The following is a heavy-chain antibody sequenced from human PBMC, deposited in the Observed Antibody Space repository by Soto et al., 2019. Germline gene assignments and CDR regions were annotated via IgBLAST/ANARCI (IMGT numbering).Heavy chain of an antibody. V-gene: IGHV1-69*12. Sequence: QVQLVQSGAEVKKPGSSVKVSCKASGGTFSSYAISWVRQAPGQALEWMGGIIPIDGTANYAQKFQGRVKMXXGXDXXTSHRERSRLRSEDTAVYYFAGDLSEVVAATVFDYWGQGALVTVS. CDR1: GGTFSSYA. J-gene: IGHJ4*02. CDR2: IIPIDGTA. CDR3: AGDLSEVVAATVFDY. D-gene: IGHD2-15*01.